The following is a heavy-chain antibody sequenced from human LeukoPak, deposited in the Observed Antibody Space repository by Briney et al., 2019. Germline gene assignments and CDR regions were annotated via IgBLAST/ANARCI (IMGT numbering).Heavy chain of an antibody. CDR3: ASGGYCGGANCYPNWFDP. J-gene: IGHJ5*02. D-gene: IGHD2-15*01. Sequence: GGSLRLSCAASGFTFSSYAMSWVRQAPGKGLEWVSAISGSGGSTYYADSVKGRFTISRDNSKNTLYLQMNSLRAEDTAVYYCASGGYCGGANCYPNWFDPWGQGTLVTVSS. CDR2: ISGSGGST. V-gene: IGHV3-23*01. CDR1: GFTFSSYA.